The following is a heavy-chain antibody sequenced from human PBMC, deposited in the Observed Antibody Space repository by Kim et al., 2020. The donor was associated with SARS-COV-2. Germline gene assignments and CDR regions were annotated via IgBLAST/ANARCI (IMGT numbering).Heavy chain of an antibody. D-gene: IGHD2-8*02. V-gene: IGHV3-23*01. J-gene: IGHJ1*01. CDR1: GFTFSDHA. CDR3: AKSDCAGGTCFLINY. CDR2: IGGSDGTT. Sequence: GGSLRLSCAASGFTFSDHAMNWVRQAPGRGLEWVSGIGGSDGTTYYADSVNGRFTISRANSRNTLFLLMIALRAEDTAIYYCAKSDCAGGTCFLINYWG.